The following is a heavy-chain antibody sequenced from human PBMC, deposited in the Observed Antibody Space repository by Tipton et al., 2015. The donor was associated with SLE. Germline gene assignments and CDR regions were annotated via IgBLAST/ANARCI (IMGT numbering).Heavy chain of an antibody. CDR3: ARVRHCGGDCYPTPNYYSFYHSDV. CDR2: IHDSGST. J-gene: IGHJ6*02. Sequence: TLSLTCTVSGGSIIGYYWNWIRQPLGKGLEWIGYIHDSGSTTYIPSLRSRVSMSLDRSKNQLSLRLTSVTVADTAVYYCARVRHCGGDCYPTPNYYSFYHSDVWGQGTTVTVSS. D-gene: IGHD2-21*02. CDR1: GGSIIGYY. V-gene: IGHV4-59*01.